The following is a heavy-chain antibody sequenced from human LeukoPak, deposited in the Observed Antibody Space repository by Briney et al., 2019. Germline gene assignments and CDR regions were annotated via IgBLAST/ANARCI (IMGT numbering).Heavy chain of an antibody. CDR2: IYYSGST. J-gene: IGHJ4*02. V-gene: IGHV4-30-4*01. Sequence: PSETLSLTCTVSGGSISSGDYYWSWIRQPPGKGLEWIGYIYYSGSTYYNPSLKSRVTISVDTSKNQFSLKLSSVTAADTAVYYCATRYCSSTSCYFDYWGQETLVTVSS. D-gene: IGHD2-2*01. CDR1: GGSISSGDYY. CDR3: ATRYCSSTSCYFDY.